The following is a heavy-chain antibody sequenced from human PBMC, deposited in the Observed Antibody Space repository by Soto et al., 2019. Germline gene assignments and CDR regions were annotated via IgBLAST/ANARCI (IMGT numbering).Heavy chain of an antibody. CDR2: VYSGGAT. V-gene: IGHV3-53*02. J-gene: IGHJ4*02. CDR3: ARVPGRL. D-gene: IGHD3-10*01. CDR1: GFSVSRNY. Sequence: QLVETGGGLIQPGTSLTLSCAASGFSVSRNYMTWVRQAPGKGLEWVSFVYSGGATFHADSVKGRFILSRDDSQNTMYLQMNNLRAEEPAVYYCARVPGRLWGRGTLVTVAS.